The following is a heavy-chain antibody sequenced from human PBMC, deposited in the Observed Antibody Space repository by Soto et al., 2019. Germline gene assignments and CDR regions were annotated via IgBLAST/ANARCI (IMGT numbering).Heavy chain of an antibody. CDR2: ISAFNGDT. J-gene: IGHJ4*02. Sequence: QVQLVQSGIEVKKPGASVNASCKAFGYTFTSYGFSWVRQVPGQGLEWLGWISAFNGDTQYSQTMKGRLTVTTDTATTTVHMELRSLTPADTAVYYCAREAGWQRMVPYDWGQGTLVTVS. CDR1: GYTFTSYG. V-gene: IGHV1-18*04. CDR3: AREAGWQRMVPYD. D-gene: IGHD6-25*01.